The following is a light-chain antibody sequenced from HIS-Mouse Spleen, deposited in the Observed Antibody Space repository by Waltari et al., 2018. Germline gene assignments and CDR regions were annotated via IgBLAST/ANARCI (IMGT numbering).Light chain of an antibody. CDR2: DAS. J-gene: IGKJ2*01. V-gene: IGKV1-13*02. Sequence: AIQLTQSPSSLSASVGDTVTITCRSSQGISSALAWYQQKPGKAPKLLIYDASSLESGVPARFSGSGSETDVTLTISSLQPEDCATYYCQQFNSYPLYTFGQGTKLEIK. CDR3: QQFNSYPLYT. CDR1: QGISSA.